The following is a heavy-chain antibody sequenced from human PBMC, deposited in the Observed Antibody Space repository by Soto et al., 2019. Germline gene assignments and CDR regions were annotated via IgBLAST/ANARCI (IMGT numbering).Heavy chain of an antibody. CDR3: ARDGVGHTTFFGYFDY. Sequence: QVQLVESGGGVVQPGRSLRLSCAASGFTFSGLGMHWVRQAPGKGLERVAVIRYDGSNIYYADAVKGRFTISRDNSKDTLYLQMNSLRADDTAVYNCARDGVGHTTFFGYFDYWGQGTLVTVSS. J-gene: IGHJ4*02. CDR2: IRYDGSNI. CDR1: GFTFSGLG. D-gene: IGHD1-26*01. V-gene: IGHV3-33*01.